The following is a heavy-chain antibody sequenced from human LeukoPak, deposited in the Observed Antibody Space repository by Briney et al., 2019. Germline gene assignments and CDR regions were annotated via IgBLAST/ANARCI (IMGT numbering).Heavy chain of an antibody. D-gene: IGHD4-17*01. CDR2: ISSSGTTT. CDR3: ASDRTVTTFDS. J-gene: IGHJ4*02. CDR1: GFTFSTYN. V-gene: IGHV3-48*04. Sequence: PEGSLRLSCAASGFTFSTYNINWVRQAPGKGLEWVSYISSSGTTTYYADSVRGRFTISRDNAKNSLYLQMNSLRAEDTATYYCASDRTVTTFDSWGQGTLVTVSS.